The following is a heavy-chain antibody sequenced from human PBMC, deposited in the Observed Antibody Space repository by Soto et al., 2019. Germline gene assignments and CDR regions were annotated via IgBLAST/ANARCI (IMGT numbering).Heavy chain of an antibody. CDR1: GYIFNSFG. CDR2: ISAYTGNT. Sequence: QVQLVQSGGEVKKPGASVKVSCKASGYIFNSFGISWVRQAPGQGLEWMGWISAYTGNTKYAQNFQGRVTMTTDTSTRTAYMEPSSLRSDDTAVYSCARRWPTGDFAYWGQGTMLTVSS. V-gene: IGHV1-18*01. J-gene: IGHJ4*02. CDR3: ARRWPTGDFAY. D-gene: IGHD4-17*01.